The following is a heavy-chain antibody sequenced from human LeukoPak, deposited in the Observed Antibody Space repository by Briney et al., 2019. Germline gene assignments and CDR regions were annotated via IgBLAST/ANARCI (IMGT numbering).Heavy chain of an antibody. CDR1: GYTFTGYY. CDR3: ARVRPRIDGSGTSYLRLYYFDY. Sequence: ASVKVSCKASGYTFTGYYMHWVRQAPGQGLEWMGWINPNSGGTNYAQKFQGRVTMTRDTSISTAYMELSRLTSDDTAVYYCARVRPRIDGSGTSYLRLYYFDYWGQGTLVTVSS. J-gene: IGHJ4*02. D-gene: IGHD3-10*01. V-gene: IGHV1-2*02. CDR2: INPNSGGT.